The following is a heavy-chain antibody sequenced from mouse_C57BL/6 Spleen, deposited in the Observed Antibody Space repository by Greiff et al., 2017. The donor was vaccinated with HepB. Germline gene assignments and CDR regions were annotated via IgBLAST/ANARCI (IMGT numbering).Heavy chain of an antibody. V-gene: IGHV1-61*01. CDR1: GYTFTSYW. D-gene: IGHD2-2*01. CDR2: IYPSDSET. CDR3: ARSTMVTGRYYFDY. Sequence: QVQLQQPGAELVRPGSSVKLSCKASGYTFTSYWMDWVKQRPGQGLEWIGNIYPSDSETHYNQKFKDKATLTVDKSSSTAYMQLSSLTSEDSAVYYCARSTMVTGRYYFDYWGQGTTLTVSS. J-gene: IGHJ2*01.